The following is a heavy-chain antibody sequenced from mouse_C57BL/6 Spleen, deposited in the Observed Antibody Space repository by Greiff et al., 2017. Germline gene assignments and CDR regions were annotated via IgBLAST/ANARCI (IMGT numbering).Heavy chain of an antibody. V-gene: IGHV5-9-1*02. CDR2: ISSGGDYI. J-gene: IGHJ3*01. CDR3: TRAGSSYEFAY. Sequence: EVNLVESGEGLVKPGGSLKLSCAASGFTFSSYAMSWVRQTPEKRLEWVAYISSGGDYIYYADTVKGRFTISRDNARNTLYLQMSSLKSEDTAMYYCTRAGSSYEFAYWGQGTLVTVSA. CDR1: GFTFSSYA. D-gene: IGHD1-1*01.